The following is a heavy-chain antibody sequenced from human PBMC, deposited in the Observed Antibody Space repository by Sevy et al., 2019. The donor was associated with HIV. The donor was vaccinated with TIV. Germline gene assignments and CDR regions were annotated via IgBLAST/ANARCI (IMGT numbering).Heavy chain of an antibody. CDR1: GYSFSTYW. V-gene: IGHV5-51*01. J-gene: IGHJ4*02. CDR2: IYPGDSDT. CDR3: ARRRGSSAWVDY. Sequence: GESLKISCKGSGYSFSTYWIAWVRQMPGNGLEWMGIIYPGDSDTRYSPSFQGQVTISADKSISTAYLQWSSLKASDSAMYYCARRRGSSAWVDYWGQGTLVTVSS. D-gene: IGHD6-6*01.